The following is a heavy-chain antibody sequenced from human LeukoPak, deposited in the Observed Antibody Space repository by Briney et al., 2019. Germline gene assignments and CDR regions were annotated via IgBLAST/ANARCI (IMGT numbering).Heavy chain of an antibody. CDR3: APYYYGSGSYYQPVDY. CDR1: GGTFSSYA. D-gene: IGHD3-10*01. CDR2: IIPIFGIA. V-gene: IGHV1-69*04. J-gene: IGHJ4*02. Sequence: SVKVSCKASGGTFSSYAISWVRQAPGQGLEWMGRIIPIFGIANYAQKFQGRVTITADKSTSTAYMELSSLRSEDTAVYYCAPYYYGSGSYYQPVDYWGQGTLVTDSS.